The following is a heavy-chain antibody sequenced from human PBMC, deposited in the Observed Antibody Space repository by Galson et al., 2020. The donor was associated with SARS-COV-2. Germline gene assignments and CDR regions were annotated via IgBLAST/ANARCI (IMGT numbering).Heavy chain of an antibody. V-gene: IGHV5-51*01. Sequence: HGESLKISCTASGYSFKSYWIGWVRQMPGKGLEWMGIIYPGDSDTRYSPPFQGQVTISADKSMNTAYLQWSSLKASDTAIYYCARQGWRDLVTAYNPLWYFDLWGRGTLVTVSS. J-gene: IGHJ2*01. CDR1: GYSFKSYW. CDR3: ARQGWRDLVTAYNPLWYFDL. CDR2: IYPGDSDT. D-gene: IGHD3-9*01.